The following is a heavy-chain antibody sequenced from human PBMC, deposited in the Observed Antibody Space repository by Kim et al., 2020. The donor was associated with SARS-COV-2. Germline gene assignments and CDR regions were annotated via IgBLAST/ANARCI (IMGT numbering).Heavy chain of an antibody. D-gene: IGHD3-10*01. CDR3: AKDSRASGSYYNY. V-gene: IGHV3-23*03. Sequence: YAASMKGRFTISRDNSKNTRYLQMNSLRAEDTAVYYCAKDSRASGSYYNYWGQGTLVTVSS. J-gene: IGHJ4*02.